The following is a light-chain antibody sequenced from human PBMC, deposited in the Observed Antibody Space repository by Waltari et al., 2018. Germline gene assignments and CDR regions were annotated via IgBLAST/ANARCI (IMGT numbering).Light chain of an antibody. CDR3: QQYGSALFT. CDR1: QSVSSSY. Sequence: EIVLTQSPGTLSLSPGDRATLSCRASQSVSSSYLAWYQQKPGQAPRLLIYGISVRSTGIPDRFSGRGSGTEFSLTINRLEPEDSAVYYCQQYGSALFTFGPGTKVEIK. CDR2: GIS. J-gene: IGKJ3*01. V-gene: IGKV3-20*01.